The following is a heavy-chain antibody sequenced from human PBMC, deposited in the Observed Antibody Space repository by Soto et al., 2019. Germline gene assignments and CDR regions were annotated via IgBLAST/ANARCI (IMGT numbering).Heavy chain of an antibody. CDR1: GFTFSNYY. CDR3: ARVPPRDGYNSCY. Sequence: QVQLVESGGGLVKPGGSLRLSCAASGFTFSNYYMSWIRQAPGKGLEWVSYISSSTNIIHYADSVKGRFTISRDNAKNSLYLQMNSLRVEDTAVYYCARVPPRDGYNSCYWGPGTLVTVSS. J-gene: IGHJ4*02. D-gene: IGHD5-12*01. CDR2: ISSSTNII. V-gene: IGHV3-11*01.